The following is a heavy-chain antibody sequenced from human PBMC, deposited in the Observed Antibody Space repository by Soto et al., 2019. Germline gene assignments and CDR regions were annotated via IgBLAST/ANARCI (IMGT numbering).Heavy chain of an antibody. CDR2: VHGGGST. CDR1: GFTVSNNH. D-gene: IGHD3-16*01. CDR3: AGRLTTAASLDY. V-gene: IGHV3-53*01. J-gene: IGHJ4*02. Sequence: VQLVESGGGLIQPGGSLRLSCAASGFTVSNNHMTWVRQAAGKGLELVSFVHGGGSTSYADSVKGRFTISRDNSKNPLYLQMASLRAEDTAIYYCAGRLTTAASLDYWGRGTLVTVSS.